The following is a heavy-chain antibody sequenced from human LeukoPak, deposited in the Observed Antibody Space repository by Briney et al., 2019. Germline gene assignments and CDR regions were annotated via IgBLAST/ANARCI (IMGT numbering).Heavy chain of an antibody. CDR1: GGSISSYY. CDR2: IYYSGST. V-gene: IGHV4-59*01. J-gene: IGHJ2*01. Sequence: SETLSPTCTVSGGSISSYYWSWIRQPPGKGLEWIGYIYYSGSTNYNPSLKSRVTISVDTSKNQFSLKLSSVTAADTAVYYCARVYYSNSYDYWYFDLWGRGTLVTVSS. CDR3: ARVYYSNSYDYWYFDL. D-gene: IGHD6-13*01.